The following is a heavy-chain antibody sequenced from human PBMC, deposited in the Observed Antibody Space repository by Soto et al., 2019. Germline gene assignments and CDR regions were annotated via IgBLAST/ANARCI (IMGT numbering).Heavy chain of an antibody. Sequence: PSETLSLTCTVSGGSVSSGSYYWSWIRQPPGKGLEWIGYIYYSGGTNYNPSLKSRVTISVDTSKNQFSLKLSSVTAADTAVYYCARDPLRYYYDSSGYYNPAYWGQGTLVTVSS. CDR1: GGSVSSGSYY. J-gene: IGHJ4*02. CDR3: ARDPLRYYYDSSGYYNPAY. CDR2: IYYSGGT. D-gene: IGHD3-22*01. V-gene: IGHV4-61*01.